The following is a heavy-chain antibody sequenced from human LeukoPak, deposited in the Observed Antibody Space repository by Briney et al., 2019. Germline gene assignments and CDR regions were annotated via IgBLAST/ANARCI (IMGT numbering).Heavy chain of an antibody. J-gene: IGHJ4*02. CDR1: GFTFSSYG. D-gene: IGHD1-26*01. CDR2: ISGSGGST. Sequence: PGGTLRLSCAASGFTFSSYGMSWVRQAPGKGLEWVSAISGSGGSTYYADSVKGRFTISRDNSKNTLYLQMSSLRAEDTAVYYCAKLENSGSPPGFDYWGQGTLVTVSS. CDR3: AKLENSGSPPGFDY. V-gene: IGHV3-23*01.